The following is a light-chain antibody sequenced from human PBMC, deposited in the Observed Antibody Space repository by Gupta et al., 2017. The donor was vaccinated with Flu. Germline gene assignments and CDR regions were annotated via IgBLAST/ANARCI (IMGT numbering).Light chain of an antibody. Sequence: RVRISGSGGSSNMGSHSIDGSQHHPRPAPNHLMYGYNTRHTGGPDRFSGSNCAASASLARNRLHAEDEAAYYCASWNVSRNGGVFGGGTKLTVL. CDR3: ASWNVSRNGGV. CDR1: SSNMGSHS. CDR2: GYN. V-gene: IGLV1-44*01. J-gene: IGLJ2*01.